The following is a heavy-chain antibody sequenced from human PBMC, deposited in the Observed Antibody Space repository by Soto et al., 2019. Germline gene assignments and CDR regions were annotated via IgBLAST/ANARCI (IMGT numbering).Heavy chain of an antibody. D-gene: IGHD5-12*01. CDR2: IYSGGTI. Sequence: EVQVVESGGGLIQPGGSLRLSCAVSGFTVTINYMSWVRQAPGKGLEWVSVIYSGGTIYYADSVEGRFTISRDTFKNTLYLQMNSLRGEDTAVYYCHGYGYWGQGTLVTVSS. J-gene: IGHJ4*02. CDR3: HGYGY. V-gene: IGHV3-53*01. CDR1: GFTVTINY.